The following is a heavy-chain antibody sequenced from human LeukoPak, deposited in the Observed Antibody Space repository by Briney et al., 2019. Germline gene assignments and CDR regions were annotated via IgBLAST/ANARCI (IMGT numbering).Heavy chain of an antibody. CDR2: ISYDGSNK. J-gene: IGHJ4*02. Sequence: GGSLRLSCAASGFTFSSYAMHWVRQAPGKGLEGGAVISYDGSNKYYADSVKGRFTISRDHSKNTLYLQMNSLRAEDTAVYYCASDSGYDFRSPGDYWGQGTLVAVSS. V-gene: IGHV3-30*04. CDR3: ASDSGYDFRSPGDY. CDR1: GFTFSSYA. D-gene: IGHD5-12*01.